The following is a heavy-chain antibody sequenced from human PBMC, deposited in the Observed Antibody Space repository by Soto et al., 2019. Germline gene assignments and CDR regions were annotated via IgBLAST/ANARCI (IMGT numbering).Heavy chain of an antibody. CDR3: AREEYYYGSGAFFDY. J-gene: IGHJ4*02. CDR1: GYTFTSSG. CDR2: ISAYNGET. Sequence: ASVKVSCKASGYTFTSSGFSWVRQAPGQGLEWMAWISAYNGETHYAQKFQGRVTMTTDTSTSTSYMELSSLRSEDTAVYYCAREEYYYGSGAFFDYWGQGTLVTVSS. D-gene: IGHD3-10*01. V-gene: IGHV1-18*01.